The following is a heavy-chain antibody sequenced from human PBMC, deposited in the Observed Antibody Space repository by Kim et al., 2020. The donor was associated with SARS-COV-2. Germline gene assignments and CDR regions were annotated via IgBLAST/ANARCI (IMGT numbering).Heavy chain of an antibody. CDR1: GDSVSSNSAA. CDR3: ARVRNFAFDY. J-gene: IGHJ4*02. CDR2: TYYRSKWSN. Sequence: SQTLSLTCVISGDSVSSNSAAWSWIRQSPSRGLEWLGRTYYRSKWSNDYAVSVKSRITVNPDTSKNQFSLQLSSVTPEDTAVYYCARVRNFAFDYWGQGTLVTVSS. D-gene: IGHD1-7*01. V-gene: IGHV6-1*01.